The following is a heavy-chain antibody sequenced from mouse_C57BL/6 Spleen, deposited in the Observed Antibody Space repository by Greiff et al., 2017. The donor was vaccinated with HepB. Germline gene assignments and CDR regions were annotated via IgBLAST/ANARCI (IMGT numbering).Heavy chain of an antibody. D-gene: IGHD1-2*01. Sequence: VQLQQSGPELVKPGASVKISCKASGYAFSSSWMNWVKQRPGKGLEWIGRIYPGDGDTNYNGKFKGKATLTADKSSSTAYMQLSSLTSEDSAVYFCVPLLRYFDYWGQGTTLTVSS. CDR2: IYPGDGDT. CDR3: VPLLRYFDY. J-gene: IGHJ2*01. CDR1: GYAFSSSW. V-gene: IGHV1-82*01.